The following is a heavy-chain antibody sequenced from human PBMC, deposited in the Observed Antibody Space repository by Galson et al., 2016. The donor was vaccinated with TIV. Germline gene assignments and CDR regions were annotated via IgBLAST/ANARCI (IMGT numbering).Heavy chain of an antibody. Sequence: CAISGDSVSGNTAAWNWVRQSPSRGLEWLGRTYYTSKWNTDYAVSVKGRIIIRPDTSMNQVSLQLRSVIPGDTTVYYCSRGNWNYGMGGAMDVWGRGTTVTVSS. J-gene: IGHJ6*02. CDR3: SRGNWNYGMGGAMDV. CDR2: TYYTSKWNT. D-gene: IGHD1-7*01. CDR1: GDSVSGNTAA. V-gene: IGHV6-1*01.